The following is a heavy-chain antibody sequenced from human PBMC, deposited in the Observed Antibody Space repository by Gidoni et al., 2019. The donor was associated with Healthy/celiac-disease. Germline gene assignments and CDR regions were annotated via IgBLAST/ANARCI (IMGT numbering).Heavy chain of an antibody. D-gene: IGHD6-13*01. Sequence: EVQLVESGGGLVQPGRSLRLSCAASGFTFDDYAMHWVRQAPGKGLEWVSGISGNSGNIGYADSVKGRFTISRDNAKNSLYLQMNSLRVEDTALYYCAKDIGGSSLRGGMDVWGQGTTVTVSS. V-gene: IGHV3-9*01. CDR2: ISGNSGNI. J-gene: IGHJ6*02. CDR3: AKDIGGSSLRGGMDV. CDR1: GFTFDDYA.